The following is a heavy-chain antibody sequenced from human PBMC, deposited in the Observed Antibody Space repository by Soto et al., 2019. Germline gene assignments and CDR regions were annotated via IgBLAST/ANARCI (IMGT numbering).Heavy chain of an antibody. CDR2: ISYDGSNK. J-gene: IGHJ6*02. Sequence: QVQLVESGGGVVQPGRSLRVSCEASGFTFSSYGMHWVRQAPGKGLEWVAVISYDGSNKYYADSVKGRFTISRDNSKNTLYLQMNSLRAEDTAVYYCARESGMDVWGQGTTVTVSS. CDR1: GFTFSSYG. CDR3: ARESGMDV. V-gene: IGHV3-30*03.